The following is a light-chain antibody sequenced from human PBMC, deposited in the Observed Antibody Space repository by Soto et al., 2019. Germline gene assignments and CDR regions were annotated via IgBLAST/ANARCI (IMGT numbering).Light chain of an antibody. J-gene: IGKJ1*01. CDR2: DAS. CDR1: QSVGSN. V-gene: IGKV3-15*01. CDR3: QQYNNWPLT. Sequence: EIVMTQSPATLSVSPGERATLSCRASQSVGSNLAWYQQKPGQAPRLLIYDASTRATGIPARFSGSGSGTEFTLTISSLQSEDFAIYDCQQYNNWPLTFGQGTKLESK.